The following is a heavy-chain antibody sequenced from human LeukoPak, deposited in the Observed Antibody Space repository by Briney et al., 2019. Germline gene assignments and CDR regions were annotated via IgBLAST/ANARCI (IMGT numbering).Heavy chain of an antibody. V-gene: IGHV1-18*01. J-gene: IGHJ6*02. CDR1: GYTFTSYG. D-gene: IGHD3-10*01. Sequence: ASVKVSCKASGYTFTSYGISWVREAPGQGLEWMGWISAYNGNTNYAQKLQGRVTMTTDTSTSTAYMELRSLRSDDTAVYYCAREDYGSGSYYNSNPDYYYYGMDVWGQGTTVTVSS. CDR3: AREDYGSGSYYNSNPDYYYYGMDV. CDR2: ISAYNGNT.